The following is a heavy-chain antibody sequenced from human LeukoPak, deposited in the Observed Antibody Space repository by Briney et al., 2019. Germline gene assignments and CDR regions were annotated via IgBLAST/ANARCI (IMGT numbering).Heavy chain of an antibody. V-gene: IGHV4-4*02. CDR1: GGSISSNNW. Sequence: SETLSLTCAVSGGSISSNNWWNWVRQPPGKGLEWIGEIYHSGSTNYSPSLKSRVTISVDKSRNLLFLKLNSVTAADTAVYYCAAPYCSSTRCSYDAFHIWGQGTMVTVS. CDR3: AAPYCSSTRCSYDAFHI. J-gene: IGHJ3*02. CDR2: IYHSGST. D-gene: IGHD2-2*01.